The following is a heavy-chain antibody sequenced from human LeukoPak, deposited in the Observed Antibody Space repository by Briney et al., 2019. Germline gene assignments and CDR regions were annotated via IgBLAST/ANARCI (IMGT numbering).Heavy chain of an antibody. CDR2: ISWDGGST. D-gene: IGHD2-15*01. CDR1: GFTFDDYT. V-gene: IGHV3-43*01. J-gene: IGHJ4*02. CDR3: AKGLTLWNCSGGSCYSASDY. Sequence: PGGSLRLSCAASGFTFDDYTMHWVRQAPGKGLEWVSLISWDGGSTYYADSVKGRFTISRDNSKNSLYLQMNSLRTEDTALYYCAKGLTLWNCSGGSCYSASDYWGQGTLVTVSS.